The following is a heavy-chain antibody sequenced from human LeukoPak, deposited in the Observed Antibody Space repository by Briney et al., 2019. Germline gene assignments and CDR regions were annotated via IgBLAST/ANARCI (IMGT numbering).Heavy chain of an antibody. V-gene: IGHV3-48*02. J-gene: IGHJ4*02. CDR3: ARDRNWGFDY. D-gene: IGHD7-27*01. CDR1: GFTFTSYS. Sequence: GGSLRLSCAASGFTFTSYSMNWVRQAPGKGLEWVSYISGSSSTTLYADSVKGRFTISRDNAKNSLYLQMNNLRDEDTAVYYCARDRNWGFDYWGQGTLVTVSS. CDR2: ISGSSSTT.